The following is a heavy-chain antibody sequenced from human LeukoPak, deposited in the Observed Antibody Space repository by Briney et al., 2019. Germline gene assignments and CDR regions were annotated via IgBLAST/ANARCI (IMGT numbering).Heavy chain of an antibody. J-gene: IGHJ4*02. Sequence: GGSLRLSCAASGFTFSSYGMSWVRQAPGKGLEWVSAISGSGGSTYYADSVKGRFTISRDNSKNTPYLQMNSLRAEDTAVYYCAKAGGILDGYWGQGTLVTVSS. V-gene: IGHV3-23*01. CDR1: GFTFSSYG. CDR2: ISGSGGST. CDR3: AKAGGILDGY. D-gene: IGHD3-3*01.